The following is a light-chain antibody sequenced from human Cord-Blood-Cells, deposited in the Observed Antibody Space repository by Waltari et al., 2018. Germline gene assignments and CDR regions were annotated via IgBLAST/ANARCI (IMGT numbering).Light chain of an antibody. CDR1: RSDVGGYTY. V-gene: IGLV2-14*01. CDR2: DVS. Sequence: QSALTQPASVSGSPGQSLTISCTGTRSDVGGYTYVSWYQQHPGKAPKLMIYDVSNRPSGVSNRFSGSKSGNTASLTISGLQAEDEADYYCSSYTSSSTPYVFGTGTKVTVL. J-gene: IGLJ1*01. CDR3: SSYTSSSTPYV.